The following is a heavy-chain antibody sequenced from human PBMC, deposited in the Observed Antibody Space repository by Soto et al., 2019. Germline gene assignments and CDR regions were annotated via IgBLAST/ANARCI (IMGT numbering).Heavy chain of an antibody. Sequence: SETLSLTCAVYGGSFSGYCWSWIRQTPGERLEWVGDICHGGGANYNPSLKSRVSFSMDPSKNQFSLKLNSVMAADSAVYYCAGYSNSWSKYVKHWGRGSLVTVSS. D-gene: IGHD6-13*01. V-gene: IGHV4-34*01. CDR1: GGSFSGYC. J-gene: IGHJ1*01. CDR2: ICHGGGA. CDR3: AGYSNSWSKYVKH.